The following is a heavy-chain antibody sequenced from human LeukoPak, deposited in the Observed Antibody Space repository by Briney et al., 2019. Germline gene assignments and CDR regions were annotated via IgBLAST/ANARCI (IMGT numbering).Heavy chain of an antibody. J-gene: IGHJ4*02. CDR3: ARGDYYGSGSYIRY. D-gene: IGHD3-10*01. CDR1: GGSINGYY. CDR2: VSYSGST. Sequence: SETLSLTCTVSGGSINGYYWSWIRQSPGKGLEWIGYVSYSGSTNYNPSLESRVTISVDTSKNEFSLKLSSVTAADTAVYYCARGDYYGSGSYIRYWGQGTLVTVSS. V-gene: IGHV4-59*01.